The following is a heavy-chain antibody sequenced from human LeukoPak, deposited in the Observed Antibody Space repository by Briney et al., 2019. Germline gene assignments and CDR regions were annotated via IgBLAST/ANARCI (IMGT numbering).Heavy chain of an antibody. J-gene: IGHJ4*02. CDR3: ATLGFTSGWYGDDFDS. CDR1: GGSISSYY. CDR2: IFYSGIT. D-gene: IGHD6-19*01. V-gene: IGHV4-59*12. Sequence: ASETLSLTCTVSGGSISSYYWSWIRQPPGKGLEWIGYIFYSGITNYNPSLKSRATMSVDTSKNQFSLKLSSVTAADTAVYYCATLGFTSGWYGDDFDSWGQGTLVTVSS.